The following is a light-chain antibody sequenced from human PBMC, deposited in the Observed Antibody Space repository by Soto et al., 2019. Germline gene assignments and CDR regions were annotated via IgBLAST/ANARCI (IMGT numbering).Light chain of an antibody. V-gene: IGKV3-20*01. CDR2: GAS. J-gene: IGKJ5*01. CDR3: QQYGTSPTT. Sequence: EIVLTHSPGTLSLSPGDRATLSCRASQYINNYLAWYQQKPGQPPRLLIYGASTRAPGIPDRFSASGSGTDFTLTISRLEPEDFVVYNCQQYGTSPTTFGQGTHVEMK. CDR1: QYINNY.